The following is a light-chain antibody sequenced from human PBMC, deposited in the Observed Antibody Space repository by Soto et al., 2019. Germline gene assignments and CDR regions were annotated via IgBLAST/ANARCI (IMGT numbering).Light chain of an antibody. J-gene: IGLJ1*01. CDR1: SSDVGAFNY. CDR3: CSYASGSIYV. V-gene: IGLV2-14*01. CDR2: EVG. Sequence: QSVLTQPASVSGSPGQSITISCTGTSSDVGAFNYVSWYLQYPGKAPKLMIYEVGNRPSGVSNRFSGSKAGNTASLTITGLQAEDEADYYCCSYASGSIYVFGTGTKV.